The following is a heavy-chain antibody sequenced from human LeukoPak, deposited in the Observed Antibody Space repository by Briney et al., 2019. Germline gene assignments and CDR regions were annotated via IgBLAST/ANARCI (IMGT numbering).Heavy chain of an antibody. Sequence: GGSLRLSCAASGFTFSSYSMNWVRQAPGKGLEWVSSISSSSSYIYYADSVKGRFTISRDNAKNSLYLQMNSLRAEDTAVYYCARTRAAAVTGAFDYWGQGTLVTVSS. J-gene: IGHJ4*02. CDR3: ARTRAAAVTGAFDY. CDR1: GFTFSSYS. CDR2: ISSSSSYI. V-gene: IGHV3-21*01. D-gene: IGHD6-13*01.